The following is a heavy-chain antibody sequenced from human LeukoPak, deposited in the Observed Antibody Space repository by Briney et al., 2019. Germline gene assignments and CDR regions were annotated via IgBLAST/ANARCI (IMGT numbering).Heavy chain of an antibody. V-gene: IGHV4-34*01. D-gene: IGHD3-22*01. CDR3: AREPPRYYDSSGYNAFDI. Sequence: PSETLSLTCAVYGGSFSGYYWSWIRQPPGKGLEWIGEINHSGSTNYNPSLKSRATISVDTSKNQFSLKLSSVTAADTAVYYCAREPPRYYDSSGYNAFDIRGQGTMVTVSS. J-gene: IGHJ3*02. CDR1: GGSFSGYY. CDR2: INHSGST.